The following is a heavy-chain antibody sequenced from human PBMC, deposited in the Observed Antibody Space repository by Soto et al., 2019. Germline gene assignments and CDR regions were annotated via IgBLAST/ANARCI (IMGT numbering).Heavy chain of an antibody. Sequence: SETLSLTCTVSGGSISSSSYYWGWIRQPPGKGLEWIGSIYYSGSTYYNPSLKSRVTISVDTSKNQFSLKLSSVTAADTAVYYCAGHANSGWLGEDSDYWGQGTLVTVSS. CDR1: GGSISSSSYY. D-gene: IGHD6-19*01. V-gene: IGHV4-39*01. CDR3: AGHANSGWLGEDSDY. J-gene: IGHJ4*02. CDR2: IYYSGST.